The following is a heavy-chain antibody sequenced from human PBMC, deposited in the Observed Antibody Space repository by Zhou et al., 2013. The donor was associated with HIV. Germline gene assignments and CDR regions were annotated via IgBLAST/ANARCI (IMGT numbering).Heavy chain of an antibody. D-gene: IGHD5-12*01. CDR2: INPKSGGT. J-gene: IGHJ4*02. CDR3: ARSHKVATNCAIKENFDY. V-gene: IGHV1-2*02. Sequence: QVQLVQSGAEVKKPGASVKVSCKASGYTFTDYYIYWVRQAPGQGLEWMGWINPKSGGTNYAQDFQGRLTMTRDTSITTVYMELKRLTSEDTAMYFCARSHKVATNCAIKENFDYWGQGTVVTVSS. CDR1: GYTFTDYY.